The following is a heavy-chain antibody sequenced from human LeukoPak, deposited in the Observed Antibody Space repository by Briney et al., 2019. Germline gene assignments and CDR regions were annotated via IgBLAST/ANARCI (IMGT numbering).Heavy chain of an antibody. CDR2: ISYDGSNK. V-gene: IGHV3-30*18. J-gene: IGHJ6*02. CDR3: AKASSMTSLTHSTAYYYYYGMDV. D-gene: IGHD2-2*01. Sequence: GGSLRLSCAASGFSFSDYGMHWVRQASGKGLEWVAVISYDGSNKYYADSVRGRFTISRDNSKNTLYLQMNSLRAEDTAVYYCAKASSMTSLTHSTAYYYYYGMDVWGQGTTLTVSS. CDR1: GFSFSDYG.